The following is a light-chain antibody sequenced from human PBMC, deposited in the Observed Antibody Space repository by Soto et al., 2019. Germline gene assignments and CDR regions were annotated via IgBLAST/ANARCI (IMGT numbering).Light chain of an antibody. Sequence: EIVLTQSPGTLSLSPGERVTLSCRARQSVSSSYLAWYQHKPGQVPRLLIYGASSRASGIPDRFSGSGSGTDFTLTISRLEPEDFAVYYCQQYDSSPMYTFGQGTKLQIK. CDR3: QQYDSSPMYT. V-gene: IGKV3-20*01. CDR1: QSVSSSY. CDR2: GAS. J-gene: IGKJ2*01.